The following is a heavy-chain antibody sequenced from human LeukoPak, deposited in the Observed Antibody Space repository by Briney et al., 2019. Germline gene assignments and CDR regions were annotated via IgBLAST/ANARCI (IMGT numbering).Heavy chain of an antibody. D-gene: IGHD2-2*02. J-gene: IGHJ4*02. CDR2: ISSSGSTI. Sequence: GGSLRLSCAASGFTFSDYYMSWIRQAPGKGLEWVSYISSSGSTIYYADSVKGRFTISRDNAKNSLYLQMNSLRAEDTAVYYCVRDSYTNTWHFREEDYWGQGTLVTVSS. V-gene: IGHV3-11*04. CDR1: GFTFSDYY. CDR3: VRDSYTNTWHFREEDY.